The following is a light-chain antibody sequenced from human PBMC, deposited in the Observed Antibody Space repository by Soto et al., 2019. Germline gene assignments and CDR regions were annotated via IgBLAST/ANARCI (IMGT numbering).Light chain of an antibody. Sequence: EIVLTQSPGTLSLSPGERATLSCRASQTVTGSHLAWYQHKPGQAPRLLIYGASSRATGIPDRFSGSGSGTDFTLTITRLEPEDFAVYYCQQYCNSPDTFGQGTMLEIK. J-gene: IGKJ2*01. CDR1: QTVTGSH. CDR3: QQYCNSPDT. V-gene: IGKV3-20*01. CDR2: GAS.